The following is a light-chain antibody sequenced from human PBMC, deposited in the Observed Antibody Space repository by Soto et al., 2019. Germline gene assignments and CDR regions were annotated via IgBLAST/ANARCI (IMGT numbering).Light chain of an antibody. CDR3: QQYAGSPRT. CDR2: DAS. J-gene: IGKJ1*01. Sequence: EIVMSQSPATLSVSPGERATLSCRASQSVSSNLAWYQQKPGQAPRLLISDASNRAADIPDRFSGSGSGTDFTLTINRPEPEDFAVYYCQQYAGSPRTFGQGTKVHIK. V-gene: IGKV3-20*01. CDR1: QSVSSN.